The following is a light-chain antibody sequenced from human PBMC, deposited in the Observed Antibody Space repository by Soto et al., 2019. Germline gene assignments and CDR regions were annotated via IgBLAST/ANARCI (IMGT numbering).Light chain of an antibody. Sequence: EIVMTQSPATLSVSPGERATLSCRASENVYGNVAWYQQRPGQAPSLLIYDASTRATDIPARFSGSGSGTEFTLTISSLQSEDFAVYYCQQRSNWPPITFGQGTRLEI. CDR2: DAS. CDR1: ENVYGN. J-gene: IGKJ5*01. CDR3: QQRSNWPPIT. V-gene: IGKV3-15*01.